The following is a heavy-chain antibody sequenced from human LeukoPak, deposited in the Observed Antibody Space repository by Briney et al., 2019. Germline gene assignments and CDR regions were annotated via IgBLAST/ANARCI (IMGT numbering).Heavy chain of an antibody. CDR1: GFTLSSYA. CDR2: ISSNGGST. Sequence: GGSLRLSCSASGFTLSSYAMHWVRQAPGRGLEYVSAISSNGGSTYYADSVKGRFTISRDNSKNTLHLQMSSLIAEDTAVYYCVKGRSSKISAAWDYWGQGTLVTVSS. CDR3: VKGRSSKISAAWDY. D-gene: IGHD6-13*01. J-gene: IGHJ4*02. V-gene: IGHV3-64D*06.